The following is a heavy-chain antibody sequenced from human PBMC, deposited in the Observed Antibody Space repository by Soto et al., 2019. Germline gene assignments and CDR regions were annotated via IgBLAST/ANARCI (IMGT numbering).Heavy chain of an antibody. J-gene: IGHJ4*02. V-gene: IGHV1-46*03. CDR2: INPSGGST. Sequence: ASVKVSFKASGYTFTSYYMHWVRQAPGQGLEWMGIINPSGGSTSYAQKFQGRVTMTRDTSTSTVYMELSSLRSEDTAVYYCARADCSGGSCYPGYFDYWGQGTLVTVSS. CDR3: ARADCSGGSCYPGYFDY. CDR1: GYTFTSYY. D-gene: IGHD2-15*01.